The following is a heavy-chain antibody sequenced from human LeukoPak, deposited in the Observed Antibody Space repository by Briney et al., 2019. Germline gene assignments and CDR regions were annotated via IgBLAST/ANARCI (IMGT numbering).Heavy chain of an antibody. D-gene: IGHD2-15*01. J-gene: IGHJ1*01. CDR3: ARGYCSGGSCPSLFQH. V-gene: IGHV1-69*05. Sequence: SVKVSCKASGGTFSSYAISWVRQAPGQGLEWMGGIIPIFGTANYAQKFQGRVTITTDESTSTAYMELSSPRSEDTAVYYCARGYCSGGSCPSLFQHWGQGTLVTVSS. CDR2: IIPIFGTA. CDR1: GGTFSSYA.